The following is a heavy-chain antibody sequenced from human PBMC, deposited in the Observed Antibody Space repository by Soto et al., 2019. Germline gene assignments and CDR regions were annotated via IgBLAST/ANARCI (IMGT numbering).Heavy chain of an antibody. CDR1: GFTFSSYG. CDR2: ISYDGSNK. V-gene: IGHV3-30*18. J-gene: IGHJ6*02. CDR3: AKSFTQLVAKDYYYYYGMDV. Sequence: GGSLRLSCAASGFTFSSYGMHWVRQAPGKGLEWVAVISYDGSNKYYADSVKGRFTISRDNSKNTLYLQMNSLRAEDTAVYYCAKSFTQLVAKDYYYYYGMDVWGQGTTVTVSS. D-gene: IGHD6-6*01.